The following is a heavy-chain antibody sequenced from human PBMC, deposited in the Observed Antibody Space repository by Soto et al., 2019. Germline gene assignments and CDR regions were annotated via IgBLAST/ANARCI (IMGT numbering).Heavy chain of an antibody. CDR1: GGSIRSYY. Sequence: SETLSLTCTVSGGSIRSYYWIWIRQPPGKGLEWIGYIYYTGTTNYNPSLKSRVTISVDTSKNQVSLKLNSVTAADTAMYYCARAIDFESLGQGTLVTVFS. CDR2: IYYTGTT. CDR3: ARAIDFES. V-gene: IGHV4-59*01. J-gene: IGHJ4*02.